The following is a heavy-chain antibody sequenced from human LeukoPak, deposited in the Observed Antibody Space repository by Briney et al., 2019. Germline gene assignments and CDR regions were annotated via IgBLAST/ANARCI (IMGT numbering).Heavy chain of an antibody. CDR3: TDSSSWYRGYF. CDR2: IKSKTDGGTT. D-gene: IGHD6-13*01. CDR1: GFTFSNAW. Sequence: PGGSLRLSCAASGFTFSNAWMSWVRQAPGKGLEWVGRIKSKTDGGTTDYAAPVKGRFTISRDDSKNTLFLQMNSLKTEDTAVYYCTDSSSWYRGYFWGQGTLVTVSS. J-gene: IGHJ4*02. V-gene: IGHV3-15*01.